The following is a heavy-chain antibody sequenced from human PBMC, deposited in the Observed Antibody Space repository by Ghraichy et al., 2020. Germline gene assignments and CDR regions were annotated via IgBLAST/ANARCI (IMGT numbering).Heavy chain of an antibody. V-gene: IGHV3-21*01. Sequence: GGPRLSCAASGFTFSNYNMNWVRQAPGKGLEWVSCISSSSSYIYYTDSVNGRFTISRDNAKNSLYLQMNSLRAEDTAVYYCARDRGSGWLGAEYFQHWGQGTLVTVSS. CDR3: ARDRGSGWLGAEYFQH. D-gene: IGHD6-19*01. CDR2: ISSSSSYI. J-gene: IGHJ1*01. CDR1: GFTFSNYN.